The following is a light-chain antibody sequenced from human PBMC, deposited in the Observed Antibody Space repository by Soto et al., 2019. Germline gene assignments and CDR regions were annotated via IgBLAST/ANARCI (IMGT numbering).Light chain of an antibody. J-gene: IGKJ4*01. V-gene: IGKV3-11*01. CDR1: QSVSRY. Sequence: EIVLTQSPATLSLSPGERATLSCWASQSVSRYLAWYQQKPGQAPRLLIYDASSRATGIPARFSGSGSGTDFTLTISSLEPEDFAVYYCQQRSNWPLLTFGGRTKVEIK. CDR3: QQRSNWPLLT. CDR2: DAS.